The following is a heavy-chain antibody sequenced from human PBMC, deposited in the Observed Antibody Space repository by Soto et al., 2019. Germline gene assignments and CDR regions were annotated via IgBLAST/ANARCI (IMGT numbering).Heavy chain of an antibody. CDR1: GFTFSSYA. D-gene: IGHD3-10*01. CDR2: ISYVGSNK. Sequence: QVQLVESGGGVVQPGRSLRLSCAASGFTFSSYAMHWVRKAPGKGLEWVAVISYVGSNKYYADSVKGRFTISRDNSKNTLYLQMNSLRAEDTAVYYCARELVRGVMTNWGQGTLITLSS. V-gene: IGHV3-30-3*01. CDR3: ARELVRGVMTN. J-gene: IGHJ4*02.